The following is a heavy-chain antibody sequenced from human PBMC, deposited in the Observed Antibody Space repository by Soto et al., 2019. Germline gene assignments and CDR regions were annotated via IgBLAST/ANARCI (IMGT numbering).Heavy chain of an antibody. CDR3: ARENYDFWSGYYPEYYYGMDV. J-gene: IGHJ6*02. CDR1: CGSISSYY. V-gene: IGHV4-59*01. D-gene: IGHD3-3*01. Sequence: SETLSLTCTVSCGSISSYYWSWIRQPPGKGLEWIGYIYYSGSTNYNPSPKSRVTISVDTSKNQFSLKLSSVTAADTAVYYCARENYDFWSGYYPEYYYGMDVWGQGTTVTVSS. CDR2: IYYSGST.